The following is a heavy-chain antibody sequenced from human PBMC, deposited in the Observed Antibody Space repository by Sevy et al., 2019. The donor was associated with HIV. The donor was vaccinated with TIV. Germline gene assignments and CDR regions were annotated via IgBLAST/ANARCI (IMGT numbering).Heavy chain of an antibody. CDR2: IYSGKST. J-gene: IGHJ4*02. CDR1: GFSVSSNY. Sequence: GGSLRLSCEASGFSVSSNYMAWVRQAPGKGLEWVSVIYSGKSTDYRDSVNGRFTISRDSSKNTLYLPMDSLRAEDTAVYHCAGFQSHTGWFDYWGQGSLVTVSS. D-gene: IGHD6-19*01. V-gene: IGHV3-53*01. CDR3: AGFQSHTGWFDY.